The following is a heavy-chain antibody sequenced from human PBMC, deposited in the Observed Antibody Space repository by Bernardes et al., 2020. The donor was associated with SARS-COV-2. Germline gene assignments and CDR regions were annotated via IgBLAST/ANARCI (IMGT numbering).Heavy chain of an antibody. Sequence: GGSLRLSCAASGFTFSSYAMSWVRQAPVKGLEWVSGINNSGGGTNYADSVKGRFTMSRDNSENTLYLQMDRLRPEDTAVYYCATSSGHFRWGQGTLVTVSS. D-gene: IGHD3-22*01. V-gene: IGHV3-23*01. CDR1: GFTFSSYA. CDR2: INNSGGGT. J-gene: IGHJ4*02. CDR3: ATSSGHFR.